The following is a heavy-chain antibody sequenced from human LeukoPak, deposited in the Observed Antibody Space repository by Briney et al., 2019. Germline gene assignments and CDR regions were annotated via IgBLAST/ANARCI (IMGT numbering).Heavy chain of an antibody. CDR3: ARSGGGYVVVVPAAPGHWFDP. CDR2: IYYSGST. V-gene: IGHV4-31*03. CDR1: GGSISSGGYY. Sequence: SQTLSLTCTVSGGSISSGGYYWSWIRQHPGKGLEWIGYIYYSGSTYYNPSLKSRVTISVDTSKNQFSLKPSSVTAADTAVYYCARSGGGYVVVVPAAPGHWFDPWGQGTLVTVSS. J-gene: IGHJ5*02. D-gene: IGHD2-2*01.